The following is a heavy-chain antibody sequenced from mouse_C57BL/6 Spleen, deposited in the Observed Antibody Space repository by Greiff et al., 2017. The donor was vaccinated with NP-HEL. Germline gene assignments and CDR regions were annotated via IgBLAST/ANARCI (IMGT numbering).Heavy chain of an antibody. CDR1: GFTFSDSG. CDR3: ARLAGTGYYAMDY. J-gene: IGHJ4*01. Sequence: EVKLVESGGGLVKPGGSLKLSCAASGFTFSDSGMHWVRQAPEKGLEWVAYISSGSSTIYYADTVKGRFTISRDNAKNSLFLQMTSLRSEDTAMYYCARLAGTGYYAMDYWGQGTSVTVSS. CDR2: ISSGSSTI. D-gene: IGHD4-1*01. V-gene: IGHV5-17*01.